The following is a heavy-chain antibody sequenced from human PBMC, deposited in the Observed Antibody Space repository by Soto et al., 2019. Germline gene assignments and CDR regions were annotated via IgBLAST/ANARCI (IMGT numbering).Heavy chain of an antibody. D-gene: IGHD1-26*01. V-gene: IGHV3-23*01. Sequence: GGCLVVSCAVSVFTFSIYALSMIRQAPGMGLGWVSAISVSGGSTYYADSVKGRFTISRDHSKNTLYLQMNRLRAEDTAVYYCAKDIVRSGGEPRRRGMDVWGQGTTVTVSS. J-gene: IGHJ6*01. CDR2: ISVSGGST. CDR1: VFTFSIYA. CDR3: AKDIVRSGGEPRRRGMDV.